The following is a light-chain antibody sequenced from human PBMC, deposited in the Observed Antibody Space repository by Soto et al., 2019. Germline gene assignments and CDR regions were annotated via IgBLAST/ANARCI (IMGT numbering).Light chain of an antibody. J-gene: IGKJ5*01. CDR2: GAS. V-gene: IGKV3D-20*02. CDR1: QSFTSNY. CDR3: QQRYNWPIT. Sequence: ESVLTQSPGTLSFSPGERATLSCRASQSFTSNYLAWYQQRPGQAPRLLIYGASTRATGIPARFSGSGSGTDFTLTISSLEPEDFSVYYCQQRYNWPITFGQGTRLDI.